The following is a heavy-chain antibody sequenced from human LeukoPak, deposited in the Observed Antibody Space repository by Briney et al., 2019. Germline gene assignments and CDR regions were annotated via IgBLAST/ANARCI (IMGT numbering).Heavy chain of an antibody. Sequence: GGSLRLSCAASGFTFSSYGMHWVRQAPGKGLEWVAVISYDGSNKYYADSVKGRFTISRDNAKNTLYLQMNSLSSEDTAVYYCAKDLPPHITMIVGIPDGFDIWGQGTLVTVSS. D-gene: IGHD3-22*01. V-gene: IGHV3-30*18. CDR2: ISYDGSNK. CDR3: AKDLPPHITMIVGIPDGFDI. J-gene: IGHJ3*02. CDR1: GFTFSSYG.